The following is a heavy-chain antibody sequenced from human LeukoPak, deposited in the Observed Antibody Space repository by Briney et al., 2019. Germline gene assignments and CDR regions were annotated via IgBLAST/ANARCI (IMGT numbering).Heavy chain of an antibody. J-gene: IGHJ3*02. V-gene: IGHV4-4*02. D-gene: IGHD3-10*01. CDR2: IYHSGST. CDR3: ARGFGAFDI. Sequence: SETLSLTCAFSGGSTSVSNWWIWVGQPQGKGLEWIGEIYHSGSTNYNPSLKSRATISVDTSKNQFSLKLSSVTAADTAVYYCARGFGAFDIWGQGTMVTVSS. CDR1: GGSTSVSNW.